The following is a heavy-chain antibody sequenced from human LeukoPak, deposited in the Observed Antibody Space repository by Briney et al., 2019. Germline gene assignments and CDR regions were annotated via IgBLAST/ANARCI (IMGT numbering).Heavy chain of an antibody. D-gene: IGHD7-27*01. Sequence: GGSLRLSCAASGFTFSSYGMHWVRQAPGKGLEWVAVISYDGSNKYYADSVKGRFTISRDNSKNTLYPQVNSLRAEDTAVYYCAKSLGKSWGYYYYYGMDVWGQGTTVTVSS. CDR1: GFTFSSYG. CDR2: ISYDGSNK. V-gene: IGHV3-30*18. CDR3: AKSLGKSWGYYYYYGMDV. J-gene: IGHJ6*02.